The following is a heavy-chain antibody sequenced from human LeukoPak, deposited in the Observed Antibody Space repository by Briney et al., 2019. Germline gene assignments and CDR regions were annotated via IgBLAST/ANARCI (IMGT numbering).Heavy chain of an antibody. D-gene: IGHD4-11*01. J-gene: IGHJ5*02. V-gene: IGHV1-46*01. CDR3: ARTGGSYCNYVSNWFDP. CDR2: INPSGGST. CDR1: GYTLTSYY. Sequence: GASVKVSCKASGYTLTSYYMHWVRQAPGHGLEWMGIINPSGGSTSYAQKFQGRVTMTRDMSTSTVYMELSSLRSEDTAVYYCARTGGSYCNYVSNWFDPWGQGTLVTVSS.